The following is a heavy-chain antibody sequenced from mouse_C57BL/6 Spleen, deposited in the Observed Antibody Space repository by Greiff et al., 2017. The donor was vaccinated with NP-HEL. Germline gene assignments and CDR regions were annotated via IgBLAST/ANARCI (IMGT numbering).Heavy chain of an antibody. CDR3: TRGGVYYGSSHAMDY. D-gene: IGHD1-1*01. CDR2: ISSGGDYI. V-gene: IGHV5-9-1*02. Sequence: EVKLMESGEGLVKPGGSLKLSCAASGFTFSSYAMSWVRQTPEKRLEWVAYISSGGDYIYYADTVKGRFTFSSDNARNTLYLQMSMLKSEDTAMYYCTRGGVYYGSSHAMDYWGQGTSVTVSS. CDR1: GFTFSSYA. J-gene: IGHJ4*01.